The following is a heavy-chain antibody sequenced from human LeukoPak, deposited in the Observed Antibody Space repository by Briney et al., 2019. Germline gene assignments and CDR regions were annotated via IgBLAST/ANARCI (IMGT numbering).Heavy chain of an antibody. CDR1: GFTFSSYG. J-gene: IGHJ4*02. Sequence: GRSLRLSCAASGFTFSSYGMHWVRQAPGKGLEWVAVISYDGSNKYYADSVKGRFTISRDNSKNTLYLQMTSLRAEDTAVYYCAKRGPGNYYSLDYWGQGTPVTVSS. CDR3: AKRGPGNYYSLDY. CDR2: ISYDGSNK. D-gene: IGHD1-26*01. V-gene: IGHV3-30*18.